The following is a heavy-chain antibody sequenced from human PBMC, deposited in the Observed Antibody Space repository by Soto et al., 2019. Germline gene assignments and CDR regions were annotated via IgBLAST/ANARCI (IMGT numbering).Heavy chain of an antibody. CDR1: GFTFSSYE. J-gene: IGHJ6*04. Sequence: EVQLVASGGGLVQPGVSLRLSCAASGFTFSSYEMNWVRQAPGKGLEWVSYISSSGSTIYYADSVKGRFTISRDNAKNSLYLQINSLGAEDTAVYYCARGPRRIPAAGAAYYCMDVWGKGTTVTVSS. CDR2: ISSSGSTI. CDR3: ARGPRRIPAAGAAYYCMDV. V-gene: IGHV3-48*03. D-gene: IGHD6-13*01.